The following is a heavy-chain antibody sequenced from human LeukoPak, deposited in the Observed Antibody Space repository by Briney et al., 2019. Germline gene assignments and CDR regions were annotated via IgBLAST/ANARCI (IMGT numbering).Heavy chain of an antibody. CDR2: INPNSGGT. D-gene: IGHD1-7*01. Sequence: GASVKVSCKASGYTFTGYYMHWVRQAPGQGLEWMGRINPNSGGTNYAQKFQGRVTMTRDTSISTAYMQLSRLRSDDTAVYYCAREMFKLELDYYYYTDVWGKGTTVTVSS. CDR1: GYTFTGYY. J-gene: IGHJ6*03. CDR3: AREMFKLELDYYYYTDV. V-gene: IGHV1-2*06.